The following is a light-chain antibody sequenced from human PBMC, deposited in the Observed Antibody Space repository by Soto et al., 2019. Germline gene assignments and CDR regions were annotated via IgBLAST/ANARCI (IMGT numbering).Light chain of an antibody. J-gene: IGKJ1*01. CDR3: QQSYSTPET. V-gene: IGKV1-39*01. Sequence: DIQMTQSPSSLSASVGDGVTITCRASQSISNYLNWYQQKPGKAPKLLIYAASSLQSGVPSRFSGSGSGTDFTLTISSVQPEDFGTYYCQQSYSTPETFGQGTKVEIK. CDR2: AAS. CDR1: QSISNY.